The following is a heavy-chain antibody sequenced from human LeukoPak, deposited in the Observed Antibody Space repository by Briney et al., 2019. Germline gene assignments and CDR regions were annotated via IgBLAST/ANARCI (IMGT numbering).Heavy chain of an antibody. J-gene: IGHJ6*03. CDR1: GGSISSYY. V-gene: IGHV4-59*01. CDR2: IYYSGST. D-gene: IGHD2-15*01. Sequence: SETLSLTCTVSGGSISSYYWSWIRQPPGKGLEWIGYIYYSGSTNYNPSLKSRVTISVDTSKNQFSLKLSSVTAADTAVYYCASGYCSGGSCYDYYYYYYMDVWGKGTTATVSS. CDR3: ASGYCSGGSCYDYYYYYYMDV.